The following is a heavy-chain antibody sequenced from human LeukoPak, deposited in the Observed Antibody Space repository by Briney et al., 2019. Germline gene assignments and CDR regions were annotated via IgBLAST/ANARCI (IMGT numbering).Heavy chain of an antibody. D-gene: IGHD5-18*01. CDR1: GYTFTSYG. J-gene: IGHJ4*02. V-gene: IGHV1-18*04. Sequence: ASVKVSCKASGYTFTSYGISWVRQAPGQGLEWMGWISAYNGNTNYAQKLQGRVTMTTDTSTSTAYMELRSLRSDDTAVYYCAREENSYGYIHYFDYWGQGTLVTVSS. CDR2: ISAYNGNT. CDR3: AREENSYGYIHYFDY.